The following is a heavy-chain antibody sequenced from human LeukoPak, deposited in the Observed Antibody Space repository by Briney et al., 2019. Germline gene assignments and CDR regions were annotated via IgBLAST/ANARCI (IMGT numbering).Heavy chain of an antibody. CDR1: GDSVSSNSS. Sequence: SQTLSLTCAISGDSVSSNSSWNWIRQSPSRGLEWLGRTNYRSKWYNDYVVSVKSRININPDTSKNQFSLQLNSVTPEDTAVYYCARGGQGDGYSADEAFDIWGQGTMVTVSS. J-gene: IGHJ3*02. CDR3: ARGGQGDGYSADEAFDI. D-gene: IGHD5-18*01. V-gene: IGHV6-1*01. CDR2: TNYRSKWYN.